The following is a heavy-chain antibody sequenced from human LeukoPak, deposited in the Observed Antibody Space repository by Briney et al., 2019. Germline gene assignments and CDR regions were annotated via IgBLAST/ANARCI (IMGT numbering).Heavy chain of an antibody. CDR2: INTNTGNP. CDR1: GYIFTDYY. Sequence: ASMKVSCKASGYIFTDYYLHWVRQAPGQGLEWMGWINTNTGNPTYAQGFTGRFVFSLDTSVSTAYLQISSLKAEDTAVYYCAREGGTTVTSFDYWGQGTLVTVSS. CDR3: AREGGTTVTSFDY. J-gene: IGHJ4*02. V-gene: IGHV7-4-1*02. D-gene: IGHD4-17*01.